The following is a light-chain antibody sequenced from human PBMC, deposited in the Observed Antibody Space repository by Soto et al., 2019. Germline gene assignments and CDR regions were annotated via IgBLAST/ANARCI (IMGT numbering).Light chain of an antibody. Sequence: EIVLTQSPGTLSLSPGERATLSCRASQSVSSNLLAWYQQKPGQAPRLLIYGATNRATGIPDRFSGSVSGTDFTLSISRLEPEDFAVYYCQQYGSSPRTFGQGTKVDIK. V-gene: IGKV3-20*01. J-gene: IGKJ1*01. CDR2: GAT. CDR3: QQYGSSPRT. CDR1: QSVSSNL.